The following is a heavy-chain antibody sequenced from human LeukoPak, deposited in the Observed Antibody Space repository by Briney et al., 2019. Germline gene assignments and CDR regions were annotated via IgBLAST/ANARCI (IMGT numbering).Heavy chain of an antibody. J-gene: IGHJ5*02. CDR1: GYTFTGYY. Sequence: ASVKVSCKASGYTFTGYYMHWVRQAPGQGLEWMGWINPNSGGTNYAQKFQGRVTMTRDTSTSTVYMELSSLRSEDTAVYYCARASRGYSSGWNWFDPWGQGTLVTVSS. V-gene: IGHV1-2*02. D-gene: IGHD6-19*01. CDR3: ARASRGYSSGWNWFDP. CDR2: INPNSGGT.